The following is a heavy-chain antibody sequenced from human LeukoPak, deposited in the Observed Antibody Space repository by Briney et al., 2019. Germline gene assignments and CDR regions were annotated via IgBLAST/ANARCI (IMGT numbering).Heavy chain of an antibody. CDR3: ARGQEFDDGVFDS. D-gene: IGHD1-1*01. CDR2: IRSNGATA. J-gene: IGHJ4*02. Sequence: GGSLRLSCAASGFSFSSFAMTWVRQAPEKGLEWVSTIRSNGATAYNADSVKGRFTISRDNSKNTVYLQMNSLRVEDTAIYYCARGQEFDDGVFDSWGQGTLVTVSS. CDR1: GFSFSSFA. V-gene: IGHV3-23*01.